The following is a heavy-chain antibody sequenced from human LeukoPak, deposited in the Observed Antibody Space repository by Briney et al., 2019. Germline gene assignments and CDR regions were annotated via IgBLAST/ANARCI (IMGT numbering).Heavy chain of an antibody. CDR2: IIPIFGTA. CDR3: ARDYYGSGSPNTGDY. Sequence: SVKVSCKASGGTFSSYAISWVRQAPGQGLEWMGGIIPIFGTANYAQKFQGRVTITADESTSTAYMELSSLRSEDTAVYYCARDYYGSGSPNTGDYWGQGTLVTVSS. J-gene: IGHJ4*02. D-gene: IGHD3-10*01. CDR1: GGTFSSYA. V-gene: IGHV1-69*13.